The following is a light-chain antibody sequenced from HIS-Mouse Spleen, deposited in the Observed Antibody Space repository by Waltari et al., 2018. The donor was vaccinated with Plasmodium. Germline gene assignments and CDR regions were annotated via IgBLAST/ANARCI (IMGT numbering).Light chain of an antibody. J-gene: IGKJ3*01. V-gene: IGKV3-15*01. Sequence: EIVMTQSPATLSVSPGERATLSYRASQSVSSNLAWYQQKPGQAPRLLIYGASTRATGIPEFTLTISSLQSEDFAVYYCQQYNNWSFTFGPGTKVDIK. CDR2: GAS. CDR1: QSVSSN. CDR3: QQYNNWSFT.